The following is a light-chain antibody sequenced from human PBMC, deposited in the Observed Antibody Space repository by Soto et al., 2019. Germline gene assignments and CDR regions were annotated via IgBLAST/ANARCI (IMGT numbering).Light chain of an antibody. Sequence: EIVMTQSPATLSVFPGERATLSCRASQSVSTNLAWYQQKPGQAPRLLIYGASARATGIPARFSGSGSGTEITLIISSLQSEDFAVYYCHQYNNWPPYTFGQGTKLEIK. J-gene: IGKJ2*01. V-gene: IGKV3-15*01. CDR3: HQYNNWPPYT. CDR1: QSVSTN. CDR2: GAS.